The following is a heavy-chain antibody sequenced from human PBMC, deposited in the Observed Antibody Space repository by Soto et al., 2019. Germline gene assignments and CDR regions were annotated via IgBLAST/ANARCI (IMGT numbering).Heavy chain of an antibody. CDR3: ARSYYDPTGFAVDP. CDR2: MYFGGSF. J-gene: IGHJ5*02. CDR1: GASVSTGY. V-gene: IGHV4-59*02. D-gene: IGHD3-22*01. Sequence: SETLSLTCTVSGASVSTGYWSWIRQPPGKGLEWIGFMYFGGSFNYNPSLTSRVTISVDTSKNQFSLKVTSVTAADTAVYYCARSYYDPTGFAVDPWGQGTLVTVS.